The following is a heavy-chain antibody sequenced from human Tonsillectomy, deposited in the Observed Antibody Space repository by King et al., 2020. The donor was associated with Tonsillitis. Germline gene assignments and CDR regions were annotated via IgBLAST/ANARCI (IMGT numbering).Heavy chain of an antibody. V-gene: IGHV1-69*01. CDR1: GGTFTNYA. J-gene: IGHJ2*01. CDR2: IIPVFGTT. D-gene: IGHD5-24*01. Sequence: VQLVESGAEVKKPGSSVKVSCKSSGGTFTNYAFSWVRQAPGQGLEWMGGIIPVFGTTNYAQNFRGRVTITADESTNTAYMELTSLKSEDTAVYYCARRLQLRYFDLWGRGTLVSVSS. CDR3: ARRLQLRYFDL.